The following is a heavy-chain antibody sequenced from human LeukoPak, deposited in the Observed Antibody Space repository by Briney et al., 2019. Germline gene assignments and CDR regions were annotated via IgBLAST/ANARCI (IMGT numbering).Heavy chain of an antibody. Sequence: PGGSLRLSCAASGFTFSSYSMNWVRQAPGKGLEWVSSISSSSSYTYYADSVKGRSTISRDNAKNSLYLQMNSLRAEDTAVYYCARESSGWYVNADYWGQGILVTVSS. CDR1: GFTFSSYS. J-gene: IGHJ4*02. V-gene: IGHV3-21*01. D-gene: IGHD6-19*01. CDR2: ISSSSSYT. CDR3: ARESSGWYVNADY.